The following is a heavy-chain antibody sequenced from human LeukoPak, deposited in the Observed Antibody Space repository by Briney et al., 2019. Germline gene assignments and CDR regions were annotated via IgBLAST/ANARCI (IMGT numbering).Heavy chain of an antibody. CDR2: ISSSGGTK. CDR3: ARGPYGSGSYPNWFDP. J-gene: IGHJ5*02. CDR1: GFTFSSYE. V-gene: IGHV3-48*03. Sequence: GGSLRLSCVASGFTFSSYEMNWVRQAPGKGLEWVSYISSSGGTKYYADSVKGRFTNSRDNAKNSPYLQMNSLRVEDTAVYYCARGPYGSGSYPNWFDPWGQGTLVTVSS. D-gene: IGHD3-10*01.